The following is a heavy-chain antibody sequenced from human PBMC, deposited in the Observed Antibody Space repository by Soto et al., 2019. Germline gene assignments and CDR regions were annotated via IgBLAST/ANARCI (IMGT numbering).Heavy chain of an antibody. D-gene: IGHD3-10*01. CDR2: ISGSGGST. V-gene: IGHV3-23*01. CDR3: AKSYFSSGSYRHYFDY. CDR1: GFTFSSYA. Sequence: GESLKISCAASGFTFSSYAMSWVRQAPGKGLEWVSGISGSGGSTYYADSVKGQFTISRDTSKNTLYLQVNSLRAEDTAVYYCAKSYFSSGSYRHYFDYWGQGTLVTVSS. J-gene: IGHJ4*02.